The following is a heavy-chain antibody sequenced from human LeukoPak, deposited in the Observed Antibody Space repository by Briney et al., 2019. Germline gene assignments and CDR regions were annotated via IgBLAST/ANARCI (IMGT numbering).Heavy chain of an antibody. Sequence: PGASLRLSCAASGFTFSSYAMSWVRQAPGKGLEWVSGISRSGGSTYYADSVKGRFTISRDNSKNTLYLQMNSLRAEDTAVYYCAKDSSGYSYGTIDYWGQGTLVTVSS. D-gene: IGHD5-18*01. CDR3: AKDSSGYSYGTIDY. V-gene: IGHV3-23*01. CDR2: ISRSGGST. CDR1: GFTFSSYA. J-gene: IGHJ4*02.